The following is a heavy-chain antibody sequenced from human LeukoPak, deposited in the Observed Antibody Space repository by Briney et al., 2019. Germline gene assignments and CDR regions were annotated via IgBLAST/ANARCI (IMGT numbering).Heavy chain of an antibody. CDR1: GYTFTGYY. D-gene: IGHD2-2*01. CDR3: ARERCSSTSCLYDY. V-gene: IGHV1-2*02. Sequence: ASVKVTCKASGYTFTGYYMHWVRQAPGQGLEWMGWINPNSGGTNYAQKFQGRVTMTRDTSISTAYMELSRLRSDDTAVYYCARERCSSTSCLYDYWGQGTLVTVSS. J-gene: IGHJ4*02. CDR2: INPNSGGT.